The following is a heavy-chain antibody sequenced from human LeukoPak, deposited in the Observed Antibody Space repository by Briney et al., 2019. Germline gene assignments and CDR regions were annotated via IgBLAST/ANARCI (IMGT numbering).Heavy chain of an antibody. V-gene: IGHV3-23*01. D-gene: IGHD3-10*01. CDR1: GFTFANYA. CDR2: LSHSGGDT. CDR3: AKVPYSDYGSGRPPFMDA. Sequence: PGGSLRLSCAASGFTFANYAMSWVRQAPGTGLEWVSTLSHSGGDTYYAASVKGRFTISRDNSGNTLYLQMNSLRAEDAAVYYCAKVPYSDYGSGRPPFMDAWGQGTTVAISS. J-gene: IGHJ6*02.